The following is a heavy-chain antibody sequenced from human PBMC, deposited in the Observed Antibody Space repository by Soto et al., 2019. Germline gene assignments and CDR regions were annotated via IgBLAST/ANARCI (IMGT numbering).Heavy chain of an antibody. V-gene: IGHV4-39*07. D-gene: IGHD3-16*01. Sequence: SETLSLTCTVSGGSVSTSSDFWDWLRQPPGKGLEWIGSISYSGSTYYNPSLKSRVTISIDTSKNQFSLKLSSVTAADTAVYYCARVLGVGRDWFDPWGQGTLVTVS. CDR1: GGSVSTSSDF. CDR2: ISYSGST. CDR3: ARVLGVGRDWFDP. J-gene: IGHJ5*02.